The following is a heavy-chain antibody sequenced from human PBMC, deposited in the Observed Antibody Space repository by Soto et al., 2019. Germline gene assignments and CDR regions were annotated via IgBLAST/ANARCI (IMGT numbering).Heavy chain of an antibody. V-gene: IGHV3-23*01. CDR1: GFTFSSYA. J-gene: IGHJ5*02. CDR2: ISGSGGST. CDR3: AKDGRRVGWFDP. Sequence: EVQLLESGGGLVQPGGSLRLSCAASGFTFSSYAMIWVRQAPGKGLEWVSAISGSGGSTYYADSVKGRFTISRDNSKNTLYLQMNSLRAEDTAVYYCAKDGRRVGWFDPWGQGTLVTVSS. D-gene: IGHD1-26*01.